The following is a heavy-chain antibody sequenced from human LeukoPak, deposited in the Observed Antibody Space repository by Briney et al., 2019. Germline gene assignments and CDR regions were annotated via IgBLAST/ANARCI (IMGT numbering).Heavy chain of an antibody. Sequence: ASETLSLTCTVSGASINSDYWSWIRQSPGKGLEWIAYVHDSETTQYNPSLKSRVTISLDTSKNQFSLKLSSVTAADTALYYCARQRQYDADAFDLWGQGTMVTVTS. J-gene: IGHJ3*01. CDR2: VHDSETT. D-gene: IGHD3-16*01. V-gene: IGHV4-59*08. CDR1: GASINSDY. CDR3: ARQRQYDADAFDL.